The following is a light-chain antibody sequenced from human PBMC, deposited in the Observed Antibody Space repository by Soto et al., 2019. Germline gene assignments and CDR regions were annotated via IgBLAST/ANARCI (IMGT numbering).Light chain of an antibody. CDR2: GAS. J-gene: IGKJ3*01. V-gene: IGKV3-20*01. CDR3: QQYGTPPLT. CDR1: QSVSSNF. Sequence: EIALTQSPGTQSLSPGERATLSCRASQSVSSNFLAWYQQRLGQAPRLLIYGASSRATGIPDRFSGSGSGTDFTLTISRLEPEDFAVYYCQQYGTPPLTFGPGTKVDIK.